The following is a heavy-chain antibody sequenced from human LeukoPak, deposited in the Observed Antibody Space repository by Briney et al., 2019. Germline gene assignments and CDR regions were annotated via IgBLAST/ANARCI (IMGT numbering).Heavy chain of an antibody. CDR1: GYSITSGYY. Sequence: SETLSLTCDVFGYSITSGYYWGWIRQPPGKGLEWIGSISQYGTTSYDPSLKSRVIMSVDTSKNQFSLKLTSATAADTAVYYCARTSTTLTWGQGILVTVSS. J-gene: IGHJ4*02. CDR3: ARTSTTLT. CDR2: ISQYGTT. V-gene: IGHV4-38-2*01. D-gene: IGHD4-11*01.